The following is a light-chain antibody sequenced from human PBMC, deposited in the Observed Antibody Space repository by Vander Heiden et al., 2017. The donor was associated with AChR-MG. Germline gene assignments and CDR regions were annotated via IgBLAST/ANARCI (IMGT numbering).Light chain of an antibody. CDR3: QQSYSTPRT. Sequence: DIQMTQSPSSLSASIGDRVTITCRASQSISSYVNWYQQKPGKAPKLLIYAASSLQSGVPSRFSGSGSGTDFTLIISSLQPEDFATYYCQQSYSTPRTFGQGTKLEIK. V-gene: IGKV1-39*01. J-gene: IGKJ2*01. CDR2: AAS. CDR1: QSISSY.